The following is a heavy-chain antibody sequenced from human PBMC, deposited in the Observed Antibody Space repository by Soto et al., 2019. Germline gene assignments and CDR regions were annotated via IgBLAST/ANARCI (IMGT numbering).Heavy chain of an antibody. CDR3: EREEFAVLSNDYPLKWFDT. D-gene: IGHD3-16*01. CDR1: GGSLSGYY. Sequence: SETLSLTCAVYGGSLSGYYWSWIRQPPGKRPEWIGEINHSGSTNYIPSLKSRLNISVDRSKNHLSLKLASVTAADTAIYYCEREEFAVLSNDYPLKWFDTWGQGTLVTVSS. CDR2: INHSGST. V-gene: IGHV4-34*01. J-gene: IGHJ5*02.